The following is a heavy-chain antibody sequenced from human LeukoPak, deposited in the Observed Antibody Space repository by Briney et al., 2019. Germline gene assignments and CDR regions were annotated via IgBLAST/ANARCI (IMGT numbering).Heavy chain of an antibody. Sequence: GGSLRLSCAASGFAFSDYYMSWIRQAPGKGLEWVSYISSSGSTIYYADSVKGRFTISRDNSKNTLYLQMNSLRADDTAVYYCARVPDNWNDVPFDYWGQGTLVTVSS. CDR2: ISSSGSTI. D-gene: IGHD1-1*01. CDR3: ARVPDNWNDVPFDY. CDR1: GFAFSDYY. J-gene: IGHJ4*02. V-gene: IGHV3-11*01.